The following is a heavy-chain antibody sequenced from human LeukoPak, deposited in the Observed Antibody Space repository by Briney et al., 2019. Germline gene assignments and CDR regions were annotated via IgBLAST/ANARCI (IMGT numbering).Heavy chain of an antibody. Sequence: GGSLRLSCAASGFTFSSYGMSWVRQAPGKGLEWVSAIRGSGGYTYYADSVKGRFTISRDNAKNTLSLQMNSLRVEDTAVYYCARESYCSGGSCYSGRAFDVWGQGTMVTVSS. CDR3: ARESYCSGGSCYSGRAFDV. CDR2: IRGSGGYT. J-gene: IGHJ3*01. CDR1: GFTFSSYG. V-gene: IGHV3-23*01. D-gene: IGHD2-15*01.